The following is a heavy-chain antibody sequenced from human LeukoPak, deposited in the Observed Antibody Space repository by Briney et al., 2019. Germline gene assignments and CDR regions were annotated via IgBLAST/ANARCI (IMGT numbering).Heavy chain of an antibody. V-gene: IGHV4-34*01. CDR3: ARGTSRLYDYVWGSYRYNGYFDY. Sequence: PSETLSLTCAVYGGSFSGYYWRWIRQPPGKGLEWIGEINHSGSTNYNPSLKSRVTISVDTSKNQFSLKLSSVTAADTAVYYCARGTSRLYDYVWGSYRYNGYFDYWGQGTLVTVSS. CDR1: GGSFSGYY. D-gene: IGHD3-16*02. J-gene: IGHJ4*02. CDR2: INHSGST.